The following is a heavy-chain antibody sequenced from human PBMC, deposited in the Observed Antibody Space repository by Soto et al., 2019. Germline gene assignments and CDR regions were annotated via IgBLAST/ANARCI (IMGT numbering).Heavy chain of an antibody. D-gene: IGHD3-9*01. J-gene: IGHJ4*02. CDR2: ISYDGSNK. V-gene: IGHV3-30-3*01. CDR1: GFTFSSYA. Sequence: QVQLVESGGGVVQPGRSLRLSCAASGFTFSSYAMHWVRQAPGKGLEWVAVISYDGSNKYYADSVKGRFTISRDNSKNTLYLQMNSLRDEDTAVYYCARDHTYYDILTGYPYFDYWGQGTLVTVSS. CDR3: ARDHTYYDILTGYPYFDY.